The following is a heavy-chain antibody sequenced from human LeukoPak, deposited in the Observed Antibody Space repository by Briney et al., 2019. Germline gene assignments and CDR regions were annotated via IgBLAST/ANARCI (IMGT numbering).Heavy chain of an antibody. Sequence: PGGSLRLSCAASGFIFSTHDMHWVRQAPGEGLEWVAFVWNDDKTKYYADSVKGRFTISRDNSKNTLYLQMNSLRAEDTAVYYCARGRPVVAVRAGAFDIWGQGTMVTVSS. J-gene: IGHJ3*02. CDR1: GFIFSTHD. D-gene: IGHD2-15*01. CDR3: ARGRPVVAVRAGAFDI. V-gene: IGHV3-33*01. CDR2: VWNDDKTK.